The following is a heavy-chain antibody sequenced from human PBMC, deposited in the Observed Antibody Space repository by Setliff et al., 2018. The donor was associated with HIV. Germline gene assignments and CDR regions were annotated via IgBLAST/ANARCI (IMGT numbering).Heavy chain of an antibody. J-gene: IGHJ4*02. Sequence: ASVKVSCKASGYTFTSYYMHWVRQAPGQGLEWMGGFDPEDGETIYAQKFQGRVTMTEDTSTDTAYMELSSLRSEDTAVYYCATGSGWYVPTRWGQGTLVTVSS. CDR1: GYTFTSYY. CDR3: ATGSGWYVPTR. V-gene: IGHV1-24*01. D-gene: IGHD6-19*01. CDR2: FDPEDGET.